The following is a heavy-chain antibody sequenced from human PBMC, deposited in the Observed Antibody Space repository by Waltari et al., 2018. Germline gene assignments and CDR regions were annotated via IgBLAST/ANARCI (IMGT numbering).Heavy chain of an antibody. J-gene: IGHJ4*02. CDR2: ISPIFSTA. CDR1: GGTFSSYA. D-gene: IGHD3-3*01. CDR3: ARSTGHYDFWSGSFDY. Sequence: QVQLVQSVAEVKKPGSSVKVSCKASGGTFSSYAISWVRQAPGQGLEWMGGISPIFSTANYAQKFQGRVTITADESTSTAYMELSSLRSEDTAVYYCARSTGHYDFWSGSFDYWGQGTLVTVSS. V-gene: IGHV1-69*12.